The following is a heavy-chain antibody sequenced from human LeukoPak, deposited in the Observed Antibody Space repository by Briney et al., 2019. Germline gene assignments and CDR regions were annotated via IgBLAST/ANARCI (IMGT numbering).Heavy chain of an antibody. Sequence: GGSLRPACTAAAPPVTTTYMSSARQPPGKGRGWVSIIYGGGNTTYTDSVKGRFTTARNNSKNTLFIQMTSRRAKDTPVFTCARGSRGSSTSSDCCPLAYRGXGALVTVPS. D-gene: IGHD2-21*01. J-gene: IGHJ4*01. V-gene: IGHV3-66*01. CDR1: APPVTTTY. CDR3: ARGSRGSSTSSDCCPLAY. CDR2: IYGGGNT.